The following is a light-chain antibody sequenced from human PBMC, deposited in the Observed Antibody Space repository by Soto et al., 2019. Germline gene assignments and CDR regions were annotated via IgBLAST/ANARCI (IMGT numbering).Light chain of an antibody. CDR3: QQSFSPLWT. CDR2: AAS. V-gene: IGKV1-39*01. J-gene: IGKJ1*01. CDR1: QSISNY. Sequence: DIQMTQSPSSLSASVGDRVTITCRASQSISNYLNWYQQKPGKAPKILIEAASSMQSAVPSMISGSGSETDFPLTISSLQPDDSATYYCQQSFSPLWTFGRGTKVEV.